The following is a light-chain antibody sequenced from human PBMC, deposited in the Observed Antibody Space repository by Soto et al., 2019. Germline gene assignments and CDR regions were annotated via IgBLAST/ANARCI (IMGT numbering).Light chain of an antibody. Sequence: QSALTQPPSASGSPRQSVTISCTGTSSDVGGYNYVSWYQQHPGKVPKLLIYEVTRRPSGVPDRFSGSKSGNTASLTVSALQAEDEAHYYCSSYAGNNVVIFGGGTQVTVL. CDR2: EVT. CDR1: SSDVGGYNY. CDR3: SSYAGNNVVI. V-gene: IGLV2-8*01. J-gene: IGLJ2*01.